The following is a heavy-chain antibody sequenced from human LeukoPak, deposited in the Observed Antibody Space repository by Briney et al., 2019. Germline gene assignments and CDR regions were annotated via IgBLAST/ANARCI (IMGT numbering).Heavy chain of an antibody. CDR2: IYYSGST. D-gene: IGHD6-19*01. J-gene: IGHJ4*02. V-gene: IGHV4-59*08. Sequence: PSETLSLTCTVSVGSISSSYWIGLRQPPGEGLEGLGYIYYSGSTNYNPSFKSRVAISVDTSKNQFSLKLSSVTAADTAVYYCATWGIAVAGTFDYWGQGTLVTVST. CDR3: ATWGIAVAGTFDY. CDR1: VGSISSSY.